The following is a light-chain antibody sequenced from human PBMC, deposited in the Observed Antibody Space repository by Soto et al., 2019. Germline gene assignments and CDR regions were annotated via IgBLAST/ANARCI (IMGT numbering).Light chain of an antibody. J-gene: IGKJ2*01. Sequence: EIVLTQSPATLSLSPGERATLSCSASQSVSSYLAWYQQKPGQAPRLLIYDASNRATGIPARFSGSGSGTDFTLTISSLEPEDFAVYYCQQVNNWPQTFGQGTKLEIK. CDR2: DAS. CDR1: QSVSSY. CDR3: QQVNNWPQT. V-gene: IGKV3-11*01.